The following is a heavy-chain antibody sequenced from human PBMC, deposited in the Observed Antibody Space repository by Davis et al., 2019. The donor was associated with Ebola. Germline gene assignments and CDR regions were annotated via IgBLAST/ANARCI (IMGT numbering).Heavy chain of an antibody. CDR1: GYTFLNYG. J-gene: IGHJ3*02. CDR2: FNNGNT. Sequence: ASVKVSCKASGYTFLNYGITWVRQAPGGGLEWMGWFNNGNTHYAQNLQGRVTMTIDAATTTAYMELRSLRSDDTAMYYCSRDPWADPFDIWGQGTLVTVSS. CDR3: SRDPWADPFDI. V-gene: IGHV1-18*04. D-gene: IGHD6-19*01.